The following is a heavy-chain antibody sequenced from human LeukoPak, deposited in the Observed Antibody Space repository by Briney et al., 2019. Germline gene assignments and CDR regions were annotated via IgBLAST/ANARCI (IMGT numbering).Heavy chain of an antibody. Sequence: PSETLSLTCTVSGGSISSSSYYWGWIRQPPGKGLEWIGSIYYSGSTYYNPSLKSRVTISVDTSKNQFSLKLSSVTAADTAVYYCARGGVVPAAHVEVLALQEINYWGQGTLVTVSS. CDR3: ARGGVVPAAHVEVLALQEINY. CDR1: GGSISSSSYY. J-gene: IGHJ4*02. D-gene: IGHD2-2*01. CDR2: IYYSGST. V-gene: IGHV4-39*01.